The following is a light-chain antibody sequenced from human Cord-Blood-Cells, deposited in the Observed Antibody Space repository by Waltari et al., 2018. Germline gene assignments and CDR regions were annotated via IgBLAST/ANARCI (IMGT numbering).Light chain of an antibody. CDR3: QQYNSYWT. CDR1: QSISSM. V-gene: IGKV1-5*01. CDR2: DAS. J-gene: IGKJ1*01. Sequence: DIHVTQHSSTLSPSVGDSVTITCRASQSISSMLAWYQQKPGEAPKLLIYDASSFESGVPSRFSGSGSGTEFHLTISSLQPDDFATYDCQQYNSYWTFGQGTKVEIK.